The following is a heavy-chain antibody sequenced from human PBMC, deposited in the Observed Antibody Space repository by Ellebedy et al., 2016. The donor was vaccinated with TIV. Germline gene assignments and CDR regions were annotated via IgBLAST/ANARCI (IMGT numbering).Heavy chain of an antibody. V-gene: IGHV3-23*01. J-gene: IGHJ4*02. CDR1: GFTFSRHW. Sequence: GESLKISCAASGFTFSRHWMHWIRQAPGKGLEWVSALGGSSENTYYADSVQGRFTISRDNSENTLYLQMNSLRAEDTAVYYCAKTASKGRGWRTPIDYWGQGTLVTVSS. D-gene: IGHD6-19*01. CDR2: LGGSSENT. CDR3: AKTASKGRGWRTPIDY.